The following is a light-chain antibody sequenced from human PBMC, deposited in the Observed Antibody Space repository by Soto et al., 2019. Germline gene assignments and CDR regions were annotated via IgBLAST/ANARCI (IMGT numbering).Light chain of an antibody. V-gene: IGKV3-11*01. CDR3: QQRSTGPPIT. Sequence: IVLTQSPGTLSLSPGERATLSCRTSQSVNNYLAWYQQKPGQAPRLLMYDVSKRPTGIPARFSGSGSGTDFTLTISSLEPEDYAVYYCQQRSTGPPITFGQGTRLEIK. CDR1: QSVNNY. CDR2: DVS. J-gene: IGKJ5*01.